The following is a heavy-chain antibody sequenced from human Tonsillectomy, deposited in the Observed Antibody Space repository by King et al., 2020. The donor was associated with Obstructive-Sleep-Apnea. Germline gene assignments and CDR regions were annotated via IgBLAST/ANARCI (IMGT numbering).Heavy chain of an antibody. CDR2: IKQDGSEK. J-gene: IGHJ5*02. Sequence: VQLVESGGGLVQPGGSLRLSCVASGFTFRSYWMSWVRQAPGKGLEWVANIKQDGSEKYYVDSVKGRFTISRDNAKNSLYLQMNSLRAEDTAVYYCARDSSYYDSSGYYSWFDPWGQGTLVTVSS. CDR1: GFTFRSYW. D-gene: IGHD3-22*01. CDR3: ARDSSYYDSSGYYSWFDP. V-gene: IGHV3-7*03.